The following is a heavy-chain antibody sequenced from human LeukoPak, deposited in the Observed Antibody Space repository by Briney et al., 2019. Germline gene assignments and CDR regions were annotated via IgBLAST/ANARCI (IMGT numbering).Heavy chain of an antibody. V-gene: IGHV3-21*01. CDR3: AREFGGSASGAGY. D-gene: IGHD3-10*01. CDR1: GFPFSFYS. Sequence: GGSLRLSCAASGFPFSFYSMNWVRQAPGKGLEWVSSMSVSSGLIYYADSVKGRFTVSRDNAKNSLYLQMNSLRAEDTAVYYCAREFGGSASGAGYWGQGTLVTVSS. CDR2: MSVSSGLI. J-gene: IGHJ4*02.